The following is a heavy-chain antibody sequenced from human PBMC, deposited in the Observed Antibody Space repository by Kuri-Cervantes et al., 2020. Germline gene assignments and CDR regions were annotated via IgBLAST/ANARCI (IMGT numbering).Heavy chain of an antibody. CDR1: GGSISSYY. CDR2: INHSGST. CDR3: ASRWLQRGNDY. V-gene: IGHV4-34*01. J-gene: IGHJ4*02. D-gene: IGHD5-24*01. Sequence: SETLSLTCTVSGGSISSYYWSWIRQPPGKGLEWIGEINHSGSTNYNPSLKSRVTISVDTSKNQFSLKLSSVTAADTAVYYCASRWLQRGNDYWGQGTLVTVSS.